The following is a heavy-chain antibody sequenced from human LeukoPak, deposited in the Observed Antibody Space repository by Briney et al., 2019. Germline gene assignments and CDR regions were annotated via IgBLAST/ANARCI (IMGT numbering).Heavy chain of an antibody. V-gene: IGHV5-51*01. Sequence: GESLKISCKASGYSFSTYWIGWVRQRPGKGLEWMGTIYCGDSDTRYSSSFQGQVTISVDKSIDTAYLQWSSLKASDTAIYYCARHETSPPLGVALDPWGQGTQVTVSS. CDR2: IYCGDSDT. J-gene: IGHJ5*02. CDR3: ARHETSPPLGVALDP. CDR1: GYSFSTYW. D-gene: IGHD3-10*01.